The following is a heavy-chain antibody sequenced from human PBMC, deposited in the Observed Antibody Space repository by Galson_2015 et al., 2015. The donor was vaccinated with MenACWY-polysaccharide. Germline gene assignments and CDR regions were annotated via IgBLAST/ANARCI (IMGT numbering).Heavy chain of an antibody. CDR1: GGSFSGYY. J-gene: IGHJ5*02. D-gene: IGHD2-2*01. CDR3: ARGSTRTHKT. Sequence: SETLSLTCTVYGGSFSGYYWSWIRQPPGKGLEWIGEINHSGSTNYNPSLKSRVTLPVDTSKNQFSLKLSSVTAADTAVYYRARGSTRTHKTWGQGALVTVSS. CDR2: INHSGST. V-gene: IGHV4-34*01.